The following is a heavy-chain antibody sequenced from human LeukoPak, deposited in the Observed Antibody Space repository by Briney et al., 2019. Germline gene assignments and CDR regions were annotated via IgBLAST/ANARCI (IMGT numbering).Heavy chain of an antibody. CDR1: GFTSSRYA. D-gene: IGHD6-25*01. CDR3: AKGSAASRPYYFDY. Sequence: GGSLRLSCAASGFTSSRYAMSWVRQAPGKGLEWVSAISDSGGSTYYADSVKGRFTISRDNSKNTLYLQMNSLRVEDTAVYYCAKGSAASRPYYFDYWGQGILVTVSS. J-gene: IGHJ4*02. CDR2: ISDSGGST. V-gene: IGHV3-23*01.